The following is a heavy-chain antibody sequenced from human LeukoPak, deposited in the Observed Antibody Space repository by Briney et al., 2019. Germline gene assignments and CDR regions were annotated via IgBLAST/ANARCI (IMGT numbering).Heavy chain of an antibody. CDR1: GYTFTSYY. J-gene: IGHJ5*02. CDR2: INPSGGST. D-gene: IGHD2/OR15-2a*01. V-gene: IGHV1-46*01. Sequence: ASVKVSCKASGYTFTSYYIHWVRQAPGQGLEWMGIINPSGGSTSYAQKFQGRVTMTRDMSTSTVYMELSSLRSEDTAVYYCATVLSSVSGFEPWGQGTLVTVSS. CDR3: ATVLSSVSGFEP.